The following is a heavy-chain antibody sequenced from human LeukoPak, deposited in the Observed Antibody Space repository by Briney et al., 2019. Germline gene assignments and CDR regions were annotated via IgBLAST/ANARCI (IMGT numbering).Heavy chain of an antibody. CDR1: GYIFTNYG. D-gene: IGHD2-2*01. CDR3: AREDCSSTSCPDSDYYGMDV. Sequence: ASVKVSCKASGYIFTNYGFTWARQAPGQGLEWMGWISAYNGNTNYAQKLQGRVTMTTDTSTSTAYMELRSLRSDDTAVYYCAREDCSSTSCPDSDYYGMDVWGQGTTVTVSS. J-gene: IGHJ6*02. CDR2: ISAYNGNT. V-gene: IGHV1-18*04.